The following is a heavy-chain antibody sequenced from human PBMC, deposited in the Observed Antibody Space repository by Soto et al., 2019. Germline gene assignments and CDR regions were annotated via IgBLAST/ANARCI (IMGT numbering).Heavy chain of an antibody. V-gene: IGHV5-51*01. Sequence: PGESLKISCKGSGYSFTSYWIGWVRQMPGKGLECMGIIYPGDSDTIYSPSFQGQVTISADKSISTAYLQWSSLKASDTAMYYCARTAAAGKYYYGMHVWGQGTTVTAP. J-gene: IGHJ6*02. CDR1: GYSFTSYW. D-gene: IGHD6-13*01. CDR2: IYPGDSDT. CDR3: ARTAAAGKYYYGMHV.